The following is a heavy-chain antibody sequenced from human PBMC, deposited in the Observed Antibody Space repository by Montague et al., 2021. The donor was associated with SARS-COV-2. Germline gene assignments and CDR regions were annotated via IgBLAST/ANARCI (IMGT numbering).Heavy chain of an antibody. D-gene: IGHD1-26*01. CDR2: IYSGGSSK. V-gene: IGHV3-23*03. CDR1: GFTFSSYA. Sequence: SLRLSCAASGFTFSSYAMSWVRQAPGKGLEWVSVIYSGGSSKYYADSVKGRFTISRDNSKNTLYLQMNSLRAEDTAVYYCAKDHSGSYYRGVYYYYYGMDVWGQGTTVTVSS. CDR3: AKDHSGSYYRGVYYYYYGMDV. J-gene: IGHJ6*02.